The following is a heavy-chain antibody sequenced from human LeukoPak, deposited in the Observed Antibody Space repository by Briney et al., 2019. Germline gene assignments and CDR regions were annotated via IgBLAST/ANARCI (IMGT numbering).Heavy chain of an antibody. J-gene: IGHJ6*02. CDR1: GFTFSSYA. Sequence: PGRSLRLSCAASGFTFSSYAMHWVRQAPGKGLEWVAVISYDGSNKYYADSVKGRFTISRDNSKNTLYLQMNSLRAEDTAVYYRARHKTANTMIVVVKTPYGMDVWGQGTTVTVSS. V-gene: IGHV3-30-3*01. CDR2: ISYDGSNK. D-gene: IGHD3-22*01. CDR3: ARHKTANTMIVVVKTPYGMDV.